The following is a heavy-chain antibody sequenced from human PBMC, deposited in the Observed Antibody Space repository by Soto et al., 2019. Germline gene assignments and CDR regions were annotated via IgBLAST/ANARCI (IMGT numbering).Heavy chain of an antibody. D-gene: IGHD6-13*01. Sequence: ASVKVSCKASGYTFTSYYMHWVRQAPGQGLEWMGIINPSGGSTSYAQKFQGRVTMTRDTSTSTVYMELSSLRSEDTAVYYCARDRLEQQPHRYYYYYYMDVWGKGTTVTVSS. CDR1: GYTFTSYY. J-gene: IGHJ6*03. V-gene: IGHV1-46*03. CDR3: ARDRLEQQPHRYYYYYYMDV. CDR2: INPSGGST.